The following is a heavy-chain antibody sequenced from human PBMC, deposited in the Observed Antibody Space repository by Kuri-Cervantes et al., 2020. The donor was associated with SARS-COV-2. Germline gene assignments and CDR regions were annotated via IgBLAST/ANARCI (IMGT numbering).Heavy chain of an antibody. D-gene: IGHD6-13*01. Sequence: GESLRLSCAAAGFTFSSHEMNWVRQAPGKGLEWVSYISSSGSFIYYADSVKGRFTISRDNAKNSLYLQMNSLRAEDTAIYYCASPRLYTSSWEFAYWGQGRVVTVSS. V-gene: IGHV3-48*03. CDR2: ISSSGSFI. J-gene: IGHJ4*02. CDR3: ASPRLYTSSWEFAY. CDR1: GFTFSSHE.